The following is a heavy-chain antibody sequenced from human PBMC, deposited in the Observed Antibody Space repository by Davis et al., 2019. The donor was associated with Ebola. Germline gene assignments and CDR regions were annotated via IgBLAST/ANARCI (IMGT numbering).Heavy chain of an antibody. Sequence: AASVKVSCRASGGTFSSYAISWVRQAPGQGLEWMGGTIPIFGTANYAQKFQGRVTITADKSTSTAYMELSSLRSEDTAVYYCARGRGLMYWDFDYWGQGTLVTVSS. D-gene: IGHD2-8*02. CDR1: GGTFSSYA. CDR2: TIPIFGTA. CDR3: ARGRGLMYWDFDY. V-gene: IGHV1-69*06. J-gene: IGHJ4*02.